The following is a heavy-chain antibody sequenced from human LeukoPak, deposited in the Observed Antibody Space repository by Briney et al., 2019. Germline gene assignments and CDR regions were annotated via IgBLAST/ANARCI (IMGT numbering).Heavy chain of an antibody. CDR2: IKNDGSEK. J-gene: IGHJ6*02. D-gene: IGHD3-3*01. Sequence: GGSLRLSCAASGFVFRNYFMSWVRQAPGKGLEWVASIKNDGSEKYYVDSVRGRYTISGDNTKNSLYLQMNSLRAEDTAVYYCARDGDYYYGMDVWGQGTTVTVSS. CDR3: ARDGDYYYGMDV. CDR1: GFVFRNYF. V-gene: IGHV3-7*01.